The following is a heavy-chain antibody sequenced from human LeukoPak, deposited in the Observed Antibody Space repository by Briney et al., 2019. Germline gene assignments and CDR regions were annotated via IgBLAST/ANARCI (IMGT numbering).Heavy chain of an antibody. Sequence: PGGSLRLSCAASGFTFSSYGMHWVRQAPGKGLEWVAVISYDGSNKYYADSVKGRFTISRDNSKNTLYLQMNSLRAEDTAVYYCAKDFGYYDFWSGPLDYWGQGTLDTVSS. CDR1: GFTFSSYG. J-gene: IGHJ4*02. CDR3: AKDFGYYDFWSGPLDY. D-gene: IGHD3-3*01. CDR2: ISYDGSNK. V-gene: IGHV3-30*18.